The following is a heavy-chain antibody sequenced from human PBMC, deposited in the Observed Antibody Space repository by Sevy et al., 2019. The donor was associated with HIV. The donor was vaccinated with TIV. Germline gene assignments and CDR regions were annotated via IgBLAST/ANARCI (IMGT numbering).Heavy chain of an antibody. V-gene: IGHV3-21*01. Sequence: GGSLRLSCAASGFTFSSYSMNWVRQAPGKGLEWVSSISSSSSYIYYADSVKGRFTISRDNAKNSLYLQMNSLRAEDRAVYYCARDVPVDYGSGSYGGQGTLVTVSS. CDR1: GFTFSSYS. J-gene: IGHJ4*02. D-gene: IGHD3-10*01. CDR2: ISSSSSYI. CDR3: ARDVPVDYGSGSY.